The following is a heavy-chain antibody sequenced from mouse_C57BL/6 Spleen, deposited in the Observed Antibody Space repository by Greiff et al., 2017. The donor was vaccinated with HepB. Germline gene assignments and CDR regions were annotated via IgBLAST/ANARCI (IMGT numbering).Heavy chain of an antibody. Sequence: EVMLVESGGGLVKPGGSLKLSCAASGFTFSSYAMSWVRQTPEKRLEWVATISDGGSYTYYPDNVKGRFTISRDNAKNNLYLQMRHLKSEDTAMYYCARVGDRTFAYWGQGTLVTVSA. J-gene: IGHJ3*01. CDR1: GFTFSSYA. D-gene: IGHD3-3*01. CDR2: ISDGGSYT. V-gene: IGHV5-4*03. CDR3: ARVGDRTFAY.